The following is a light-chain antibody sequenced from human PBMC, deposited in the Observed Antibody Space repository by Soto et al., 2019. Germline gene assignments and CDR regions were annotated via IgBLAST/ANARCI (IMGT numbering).Light chain of an antibody. CDR3: QQYSQWPPWT. CDR1: QSVSSY. V-gene: IGKV3-11*01. Sequence: EIVLTQSPATLSLSPGERATLSCRASQSVSSYLAWYQQKPGQAPRLLIYDASNRATGIPARFSGSGSGTDFTLTISSLEPEDFAVYYCQQYSQWPPWTFGPGTKVDIK. J-gene: IGKJ1*01. CDR2: DAS.